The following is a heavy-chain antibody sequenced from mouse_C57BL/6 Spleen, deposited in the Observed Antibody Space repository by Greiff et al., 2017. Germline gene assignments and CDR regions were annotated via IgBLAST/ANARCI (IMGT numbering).Heavy chain of an antibody. CDR2: IYPGDGDN. Sequence: VKLQESGPELVKPGASVKISCKASGYAFSSSWMNWVKQRPGKGLEWIGRIYPGDGDNNYNGKFKGKATLTADKSSSTAYMQLSSLTSEDSAVYFCARSYYYGSSDYWGQGTTLTVSS. V-gene: IGHV1-82*01. CDR3: ARSYYYGSSDY. J-gene: IGHJ2*01. CDR1: GYAFSSSW. D-gene: IGHD1-1*01.